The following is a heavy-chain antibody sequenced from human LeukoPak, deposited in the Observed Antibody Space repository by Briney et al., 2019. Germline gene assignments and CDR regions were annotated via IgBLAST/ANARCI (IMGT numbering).Heavy chain of an antibody. J-gene: IGHJ4*02. CDR2: IYSGGST. Sequence: GGSLRLSCAASGFTVSSNYMSWVRQAPGKGLEWVSVIYSGGSTYYADFVKGRFTISRDNSKNTLYLQMNSLRAEDTAVYYCAKAYCSSTSCNTYFDYWGQGTLVTVSS. CDR1: GFTVSSNY. D-gene: IGHD2-2*01. V-gene: IGHV3-66*01. CDR3: AKAYCSSTSCNTYFDY.